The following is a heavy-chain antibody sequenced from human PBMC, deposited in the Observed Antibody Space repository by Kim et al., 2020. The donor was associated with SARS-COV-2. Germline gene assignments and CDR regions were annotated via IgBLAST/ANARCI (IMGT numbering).Heavy chain of an antibody. Sequence: GGSLRLSCAASGFTFSNYDMHWVRQAPGKGLEWVAVISYDGSNKYYADSVKGRFTISRDNSKNTLYLQMNSLRAEDTAVYYCARDLPPDRVLRIFSGLVSPDGMDVWGQGTTVTVSS. J-gene: IGHJ6*02. CDR3: ARDLPPDRVLRIFSGLVSPDGMDV. D-gene: IGHD1-26*01. V-gene: IGHV3-33*05. CDR2: ISYDGSNK. CDR1: GFTFSNYD.